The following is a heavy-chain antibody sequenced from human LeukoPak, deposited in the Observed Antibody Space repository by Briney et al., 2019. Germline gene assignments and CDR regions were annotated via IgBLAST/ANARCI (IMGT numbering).Heavy chain of an antibody. CDR2: INPNSGGT. V-gene: IGHV1-2*06. J-gene: IGHJ4*02. D-gene: IGHD3-3*01. CDR1: GYTFTGYY. Sequence: ASVKVSCKASGYTFTGYYMHWVRQAPGQGLEWMGRINPNSGGTNYAQKFQGRVTMTRDTSVSTAYMELSRLRSDDTAVYYCARDPYDFWSGYYGYYFDHWGQGTLVTVSS. CDR3: ARDPYDFWSGYYGYYFDH.